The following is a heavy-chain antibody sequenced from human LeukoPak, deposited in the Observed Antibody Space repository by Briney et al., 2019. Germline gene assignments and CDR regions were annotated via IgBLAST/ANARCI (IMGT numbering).Heavy chain of an antibody. J-gene: IGHJ4*02. V-gene: IGHV1-18*01. Sequence: ASVKVSCKASGYTFTSYGISWVRQAPGQGLEWMGWISAYNGNTNYAQKLQGRVTMTTDTPTSTAYMELRSLRSDDTAVYYCARDSPTYYYDSSGYPIDYWGQGTLVTVSS. CDR2: ISAYNGNT. CDR1: GYTFTSYG. CDR3: ARDSPTYYYDSSGYPIDY. D-gene: IGHD3-22*01.